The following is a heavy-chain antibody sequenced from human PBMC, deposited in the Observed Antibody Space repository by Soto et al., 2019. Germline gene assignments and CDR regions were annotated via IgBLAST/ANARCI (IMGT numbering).Heavy chain of an antibody. Sequence: GSLRLSCAASGLTVVNAYIACVRHSPLMWLEWVSVIYDNGTTYYADSVKGRFTISRDTSTNTLSLQMDSLRAEDTAVYYCVRPLPSGRNYGLDVWGQGTTVTVSS. D-gene: IGHD3-10*01. V-gene: IGHV3-53*01. CDR1: GLTVVNAY. CDR3: VRPLPSGRNYGLDV. CDR2: IYDNGTT. J-gene: IGHJ6*02.